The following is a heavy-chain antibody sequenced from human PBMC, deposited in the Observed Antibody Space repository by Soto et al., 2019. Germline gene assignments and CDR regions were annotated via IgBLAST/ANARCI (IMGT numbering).Heavy chain of an antibody. Sequence: QLQLHESGSGLVKPSQTLSLTCTVSGASITYGGYSWGWIRQTPGKGLEWIGYINHLETTFYNPSFESRLTLSIDRAKNQSSLNLNSMSAADRAVYFCARGGGSDSFDYWGQGILVTVSS. J-gene: IGHJ4*02. CDR1: GASITYGGYS. V-gene: IGHV4-30-2*01. D-gene: IGHD1-26*01. CDR2: INHLETT. CDR3: ARGGGSDSFDY.